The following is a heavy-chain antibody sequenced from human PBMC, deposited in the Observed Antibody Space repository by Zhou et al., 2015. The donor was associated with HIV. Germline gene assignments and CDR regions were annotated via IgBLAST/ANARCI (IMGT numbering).Heavy chain of an antibody. CDR3: AREGPPGRDFWSGYVLGY. CDR1: GYTLSSFG. Sequence: QVQLVQSGAEVKKPGASVKVSCKASGYTLSSFGVSWVRQAPGQGLEWMGWISGVGDSTNYIQKFQGRVTMTTDASTSTIYMELRSLRADDTAVYYCAREGPPGRDFWSGYVLGYWGQGTLVTVSS. D-gene: IGHD3-3*01. CDR2: ISGVGDST. J-gene: IGHJ4*02. V-gene: IGHV1-18*01.